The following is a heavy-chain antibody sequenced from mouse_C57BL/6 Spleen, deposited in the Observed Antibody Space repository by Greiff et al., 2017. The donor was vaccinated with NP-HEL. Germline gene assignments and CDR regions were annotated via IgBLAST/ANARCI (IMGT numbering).Heavy chain of an antibody. D-gene: IGHD1-1*01. V-gene: IGHV1-55*01. Sequence: QVQLQQPGAELVKPGASVKMSCKASGYTFTSYWITWVKQRPGQGLEWIGDIYPGSGSTNYKEKFKSKATLTVDTSSSTAYLQLSSLTSEDSAVDYCARGSYYDSPYYFDYWGQGTTLTVSS. CDR1: GYTFTSYW. CDR3: ARGSYYDSPYYFDY. CDR2: IYPGSGST. J-gene: IGHJ2*01.